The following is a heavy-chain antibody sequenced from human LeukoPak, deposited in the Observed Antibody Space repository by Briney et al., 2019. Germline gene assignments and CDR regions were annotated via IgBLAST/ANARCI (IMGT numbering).Heavy chain of an antibody. CDR2: ISAYNGNT. CDR1: GYTFTSHG. J-gene: IGHJ4*02. CDR3: ARDLSWIVVAGY. V-gene: IGHV1-18*01. D-gene: IGHD6-19*01. Sequence: ASVKVSCKASGYTFTSHGISWVRQAPGEGLEWMGWISAYNGNTNYAQKFQGRATMTTDTSTSTAYMELRSLRSDDTAVYYCARDLSWIVVAGYWGQGTLVTVSS.